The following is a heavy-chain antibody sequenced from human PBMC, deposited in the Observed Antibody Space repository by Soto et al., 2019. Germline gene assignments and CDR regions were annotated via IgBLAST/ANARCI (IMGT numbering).Heavy chain of an antibody. CDR3: ASSLLVGYGLEGESD. CDR2: IIAYNGNT. CDR1: GYTFTSYG. J-gene: IGHJ4*02. V-gene: IGHV1-18*01. Sequence: QVQLVQSGAEVKKPGASVKVSCKASGYTFTSYGISWGRQAPGQGLEWMGWIIAYNGNTNYAQKLQGRVTMTTDTSTSTAYMELRSLRSDDTAVYYCASSLLVGYGLEGESDWGQGTLVTVSS. D-gene: IGHD5-18*01.